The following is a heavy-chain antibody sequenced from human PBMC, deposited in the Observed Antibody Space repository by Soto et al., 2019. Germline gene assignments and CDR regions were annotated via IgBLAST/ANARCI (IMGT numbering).Heavy chain of an antibody. CDR3: VRDYYDTSGYPNTFDM. J-gene: IGHJ3*02. CDR1: GFTLSRHT. V-gene: IGHV3-21*01. Sequence: PGGSLRLSCAASGFTLSRHTVNWVRQAPGKGLEWVSFIGSRTSDIYYADSVKGRFTISRDNAKSSLYLDLTRLRAEDTAVYFCVRDYYDTSGYPNTFDMWGQGTMVTVSS. CDR2: IGSRTSDI. D-gene: IGHD3-22*01.